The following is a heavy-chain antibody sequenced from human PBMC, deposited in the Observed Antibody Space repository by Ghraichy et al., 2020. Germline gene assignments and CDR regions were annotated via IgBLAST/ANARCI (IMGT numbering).Heavy chain of an antibody. J-gene: IGHJ3*02. CDR2: ISGSGGST. V-gene: IGHV3-23*01. CDR1: GFTFSSYA. D-gene: IGHD3-10*01. CDR3: AKDYGSGSYYNPNDAFDI. Sequence: LSLTCAASGFTFSSYAMSWVRQAPGKGLEWVSAISGSGGSTYYADSVKGRFTISRDNSKNTLYLQMNSLRAEDTAVYYCAKDYGSGSYYNPNDAFDIWGQGTMVTVSS.